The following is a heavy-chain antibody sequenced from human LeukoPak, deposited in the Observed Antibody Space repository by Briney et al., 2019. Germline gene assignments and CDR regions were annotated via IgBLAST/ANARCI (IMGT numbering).Heavy chain of an antibody. V-gene: IGHV3-30-3*01. D-gene: IGHD2-2*01. CDR3: ARDQGKYQLLFPH. CDR1: GFTFSNYA. Sequence: GGSLRLSCAASGFTFSNYAMHWVRQAPGKGLEWVAVISYDGSNKYYADSVKGRFTISRDNSKNTLYLQMNSLRAEDTAVYYCARDQGKYQLLFPHWGQGTLVTVSS. CDR2: ISYDGSNK. J-gene: IGHJ4*02.